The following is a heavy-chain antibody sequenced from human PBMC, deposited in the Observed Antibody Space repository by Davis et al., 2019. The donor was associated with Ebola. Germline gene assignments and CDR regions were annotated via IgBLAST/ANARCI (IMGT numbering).Heavy chain of an antibody. V-gene: IGHV1-18*04. J-gene: IGHJ6*03. CDR1: GYTFTSYG. CDR2: ISAYNGNT. Sequence: ASVKVSCKASGYTFTSYGISWVRQASGQGLEWMGWISAYNGNTNYAQKLQGRVTMTTDTSTSTAYMELRSLRSDDTAVYYCARAQGVRYCSSTSCVGYYMDVWGKGTTVTVSS. CDR3: ARAQGVRYCSSTSCVGYYMDV. D-gene: IGHD2-2*01.